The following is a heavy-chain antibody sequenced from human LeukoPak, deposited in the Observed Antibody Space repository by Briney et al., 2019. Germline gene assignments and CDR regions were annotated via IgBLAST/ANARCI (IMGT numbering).Heavy chain of an antibody. CDR2: IYPGDSDT. CDR3: ARLGAYDILSGPDAFDI. CDR1: GYSFTSYW. J-gene: IGHJ3*02. D-gene: IGHD3-9*01. V-gene: IGHV5-51*01. Sequence: GESLKISCKGSGYSFTSYWIGWVRQMPGKGLEWMGIIYPGDSDTRYSPSFQGQVTISADKSISTAYLQWSSLKASDTAMYYCARLGAYDILSGPDAFDIWGQGTMVTVSS.